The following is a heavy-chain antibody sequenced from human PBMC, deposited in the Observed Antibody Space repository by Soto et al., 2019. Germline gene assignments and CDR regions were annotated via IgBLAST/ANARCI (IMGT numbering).Heavy chain of an antibody. CDR2: ISYDGSNK. J-gene: IGHJ4*02. V-gene: IGHV3-30*18. Sequence: GGSLRLSCAASGFPFSSYGMHWVRQAPGKGLEWVAVISYDGSNKYYADSVKGRFTISRDNSKNTLYLQMNSLRAEDTAVYYCAKTTRIQLWLRYFDYWGQGTLVTVSS. CDR3: AKTTRIQLWLRYFDY. CDR1: GFPFSSYG. D-gene: IGHD5-18*01.